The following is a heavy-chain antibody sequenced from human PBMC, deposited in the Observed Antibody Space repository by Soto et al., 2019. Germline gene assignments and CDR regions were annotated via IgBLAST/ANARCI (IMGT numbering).Heavy chain of an antibody. CDR2: ISWNSGSI. Sequence: GGSLRLSCAASGFTFDDYAMHWVRQAPGKGLEWVSGISWNSGSIGYADSVKGRFTISRDNAKNSLYLQMNSLRAEDTALYYCAKGLEGSEGSSWSAYFDYWGQGTLVTVSS. V-gene: IGHV3-9*01. CDR3: AKGLEGSEGSSWSAYFDY. CDR1: GFTFDDYA. J-gene: IGHJ4*02. D-gene: IGHD6-6*01.